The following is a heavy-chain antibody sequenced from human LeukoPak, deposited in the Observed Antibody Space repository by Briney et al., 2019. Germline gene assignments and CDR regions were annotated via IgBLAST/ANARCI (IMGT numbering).Heavy chain of an antibody. CDR1: GYTFTGCY. V-gene: IGHV1-2*02. D-gene: IGHD3-10*01. CDR3: AGMVRGANINNWFDP. J-gene: IGHJ5*02. Sequence: ASVKVSCKASGYTFTGCYMHWVRQAPGQGLEWMGWINPNSGGTNYAQKFQGRVTMTRDTSISTAYMELSRLRSDDTAVYYCAGMVRGANINNWFDPWGQGTLVTVSS. CDR2: INPNSGGT.